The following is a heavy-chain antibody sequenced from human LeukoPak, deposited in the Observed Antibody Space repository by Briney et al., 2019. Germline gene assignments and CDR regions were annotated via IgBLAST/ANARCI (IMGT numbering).Heavy chain of an antibody. Sequence: GGSLRLSCAASVFTFSSYSMSWVRQAPGKGLEWVSAISGSGGSTYYADSVKGRFTISRDNSKNTLYLQMNSLRAEDTAVYYCAKEGSSSWNYFFDYWGQGTLVTVSS. CDR3: AKEGSSSWNYFFDY. CDR2: ISGSGGST. CDR1: VFTFSSYS. V-gene: IGHV3-23*01. D-gene: IGHD6-13*01. J-gene: IGHJ4*02.